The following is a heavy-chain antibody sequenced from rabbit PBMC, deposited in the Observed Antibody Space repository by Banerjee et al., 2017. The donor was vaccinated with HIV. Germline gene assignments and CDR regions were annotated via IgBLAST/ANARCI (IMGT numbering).Heavy chain of an antibody. J-gene: IGHJ4*01. CDR3: ARDLAGVIGWNFKL. D-gene: IGHD4-1*01. Sequence: QSLEESGGGLVQPEGSLTLTCKASGFDFSSNAMCWVRQAPGKGLEWIACINSSSRNVVYASWATGRFTISKTSSTTVTLQMTSLTAADTATYFCARDLAGVIGWNFKLWGQGTLVTVS. V-gene: IGHV1S40*01. CDR1: GFDFSSNA. CDR2: INSSSRNV.